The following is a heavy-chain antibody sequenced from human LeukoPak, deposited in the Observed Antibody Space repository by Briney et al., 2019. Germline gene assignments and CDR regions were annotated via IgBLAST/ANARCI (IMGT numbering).Heavy chain of an antibody. D-gene: IGHD1-26*01. CDR2: INHSGST. V-gene: IGHV4-34*01. J-gene: IGHJ4*02. CDR3: ARQSGEGRGSYYGHRYYFDY. CDR1: RGSFSGYY. Sequence: SETLSLTCAVYRGSFSGYYWSWIRQPPGKGLEWIGEINHSGSTNYNPPLKSRVTISVDTSKNQFSLKLSSVTAADTAVYYCARQSGEGRGSYYGHRYYFDYWGQRTLVTVSS.